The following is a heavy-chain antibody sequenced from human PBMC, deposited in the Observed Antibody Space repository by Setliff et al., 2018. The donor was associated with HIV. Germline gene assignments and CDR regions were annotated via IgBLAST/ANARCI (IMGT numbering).Heavy chain of an antibody. CDR3: TRDITAGFFLERASEY. V-gene: IGHV4-59*01. CDR1: GDSISSYY. Sequence: SETLSLTCTVSGDSISSYYWTWIRQSPAKGLEWIGYIYYTGATNYNPSLKSRLTISLDTSKRQFSLILNSVTAADTAVYYCTRDITAGFFLERASEYWGQGTLVTVSS. D-gene: IGHD3-3*01. J-gene: IGHJ4*02. CDR2: IYYTGAT.